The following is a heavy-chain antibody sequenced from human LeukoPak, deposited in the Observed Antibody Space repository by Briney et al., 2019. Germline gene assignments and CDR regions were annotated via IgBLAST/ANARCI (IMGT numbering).Heavy chain of an antibody. Sequence: PSQTLSLTCAVPGGSISSGGYSWSWIRQPPGKGLEWIGYIYHSGSTYYNPSLKSRVTISVDRSKNQFSLKLSSVTAADTAVYYCARAPLWSGYGMDVWGQGTTVTVSS. J-gene: IGHJ6*02. CDR1: GGSISSGGYS. V-gene: IGHV4-30-2*01. D-gene: IGHD3-3*01. CDR3: ARAPLWSGYGMDV. CDR2: IYHSGST.